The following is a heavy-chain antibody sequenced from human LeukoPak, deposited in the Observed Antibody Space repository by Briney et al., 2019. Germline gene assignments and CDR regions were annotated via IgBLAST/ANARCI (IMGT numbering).Heavy chain of an antibody. Sequence: ASVKVFCKASGYTFTSYYMHWVRQAPGQGLEWMGIINPSCGSKSYAQKFQGRVTMTRDTSTSTVYMEMSSLRSEKTAVYYCAGGGATNMFLQDWFDPWGQGTLVTVSS. CDR2: INPSCGSK. CDR1: GYTFTSYY. V-gene: IGHV1-46*01. J-gene: IGHJ5*02. CDR3: AGGGATNMFLQDWFDP. D-gene: IGHD1-26*01.